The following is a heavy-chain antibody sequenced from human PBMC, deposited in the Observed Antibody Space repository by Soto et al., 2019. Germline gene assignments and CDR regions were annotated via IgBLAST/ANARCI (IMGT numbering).Heavy chain of an antibody. D-gene: IGHD3-10*01. CDR2: INDDGSST. Sequence: EIQLVESGGGLVQPGGSLRLSCAASGITFSNYWMHWARQVPGKGLVWVSHINDDGSSTNFADSVKGRFTLSRDNAKNTLYLQMSALRVEDTAVYYCGRDRNGPIGWGQGTLVTVSS. J-gene: IGHJ4*02. V-gene: IGHV3-74*01. CDR1: GITFSNYW. CDR3: GRDRNGPIG.